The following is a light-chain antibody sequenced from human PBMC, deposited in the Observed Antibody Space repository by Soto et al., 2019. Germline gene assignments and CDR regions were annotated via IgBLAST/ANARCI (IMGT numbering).Light chain of an antibody. Sequence: DIQMTQSPSSLFASVGDRVTITCRASQSISSYLNCYQQKPGKAHKLLIYAASSLQSGVPSRFGVSGSATDFTLTISSLQPEYFATYYCQQSYSTFGPGTKVDIK. V-gene: IGKV1-39*01. J-gene: IGKJ3*01. CDR1: QSISSY. CDR2: AAS. CDR3: QQSYST.